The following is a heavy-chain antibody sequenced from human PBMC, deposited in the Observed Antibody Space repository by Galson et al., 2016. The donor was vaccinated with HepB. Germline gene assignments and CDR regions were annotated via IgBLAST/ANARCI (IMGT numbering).Heavy chain of an antibody. J-gene: IGHJ4*02. CDR1: GYSFTTYG. Sequence: SVKVSCKASGYSFTTYGISWARQAPGQGLEWMGWISVYNGNTRYAQKLQGRVTVTTDTSTSTAYMELRSLRSDDTAVYFCARASWGFPTTFDYWGLGTLVTVSS. CDR3: ARASWGFPTTFDY. D-gene: IGHD1-1*01. V-gene: IGHV1-18*01. CDR2: ISVYNGNT.